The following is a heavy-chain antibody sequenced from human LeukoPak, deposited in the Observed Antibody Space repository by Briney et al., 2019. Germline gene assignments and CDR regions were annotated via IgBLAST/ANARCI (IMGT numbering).Heavy chain of an antibody. CDR2: ISSSSSYI. D-gene: IGHD1-26*01. V-gene: IGHV3-21*01. CDR1: GVIISSYA. Sequence: TGGSLRLSCAASGVIISSYAMSWVRQAPGKGLEWVSSISSSSSYIYYADSVKGRFTISRDNAKNSLYLQMNSLRAEDTAVYYCARDIVGATIPDFDYWGQGTLVTVSS. J-gene: IGHJ4*02. CDR3: ARDIVGATIPDFDY.